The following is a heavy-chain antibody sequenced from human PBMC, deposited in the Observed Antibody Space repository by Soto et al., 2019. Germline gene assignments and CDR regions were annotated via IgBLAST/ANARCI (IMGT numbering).Heavy chain of an antibody. CDR3: ARGSYYDSSGSYWAFDY. D-gene: IGHD3-22*01. CDR2: IWYDGSNK. V-gene: IGHV3-33*01. CDR1: GFTFSSYG. Sequence: SLRLSCVASGFTFSSYGMHWVRQAPGKGLEWVAVIWYDGSNKYYADSVKGRFTISRDNSKNTLFLQMNSLRAEDTAVYYCARGSYYDSSGSYWAFDYWGQGTLVTVSS. J-gene: IGHJ4*02.